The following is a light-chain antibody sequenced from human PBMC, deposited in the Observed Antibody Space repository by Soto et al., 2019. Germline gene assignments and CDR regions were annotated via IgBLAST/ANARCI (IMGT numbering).Light chain of an antibody. CDR3: QKYSNAPL. CDR1: QGISNY. CDR2: AAS. J-gene: IGKJ3*01. V-gene: IGKV1-27*01. Sequence: DIQMTQSPSSLSASVGDRVTITCRASQGISNYIAWYQQKPGKAPKLLIYAASTLQSGVPSRFSGSGSGTDSTLNINSLQPQEDTTYSHQKYSNAPLFGRETKGDIK.